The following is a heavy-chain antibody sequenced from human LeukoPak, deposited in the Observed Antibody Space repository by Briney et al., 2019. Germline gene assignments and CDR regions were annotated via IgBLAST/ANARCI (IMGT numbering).Heavy chain of an antibody. J-gene: IGHJ4*02. CDR1: GFTFNDYA. CDR3: AKDMGTSSGWWLFDY. V-gene: IGHV3-43*02. CDR2: ISGDGGST. Sequence: GGSLRLSCAASGFTFNDYAMHWVRQAPGKGLEWVSLISGDGGSTYYADSVKGRFTISRDNSKNSLYVQMNSLRTEDTALYYCAKDMGTSSGWWLFDYWGQGTPVTVS. D-gene: IGHD6-19*01.